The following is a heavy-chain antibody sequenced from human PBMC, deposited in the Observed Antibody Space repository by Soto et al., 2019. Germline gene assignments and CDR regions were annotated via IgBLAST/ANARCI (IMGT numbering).Heavy chain of an antibody. Sequence: SETLSLTCTVFGGSISSSSYYWGWIRQPPGKGLEWIGSIYYSGSTYYNPSLKSRVTISVDTSKNQFSLKLSSVTAADTAVYYCARHLGKDIVVVPAASVIDAFDIWGQGTMVTVSS. J-gene: IGHJ3*02. CDR3: ARHLGKDIVVVPAASVIDAFDI. CDR2: IYYSGST. D-gene: IGHD2-2*01. V-gene: IGHV4-39*01. CDR1: GGSISSSSYY.